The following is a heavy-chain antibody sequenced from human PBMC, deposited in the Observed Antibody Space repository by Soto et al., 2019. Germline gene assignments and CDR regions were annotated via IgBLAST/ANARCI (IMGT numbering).Heavy chain of an antibody. J-gene: IGHJ6*02. CDR3: ARSRIAVAGTAPEGGMDV. V-gene: IGHV1-2*04. CDR2: INPNSGGT. CDR1: GYTFTGYY. Sequence: ASVKVSCKASGYTFTGYYMHWVRQAPGQGLEWMGWINPNSGGTNYAQKFQGWVTMTRDTSISTAYMELSRLRSDDTAVYYCARSRIAVAGTAPEGGMDVWGQGTTVTVSS. D-gene: IGHD6-13*01.